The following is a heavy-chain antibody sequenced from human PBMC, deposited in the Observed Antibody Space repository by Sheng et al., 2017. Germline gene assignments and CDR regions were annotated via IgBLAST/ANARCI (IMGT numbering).Heavy chain of an antibody. J-gene: IGHJ4*02. D-gene: IGHD2-2*01. Sequence: EVQLVESGGSLVQPGGSLRISCAASGFTFRNHWMSWVRQAPGKGLEWVAYINPDGSEKFYVDSVKGRFTISRDNAKDSLYLQINSLRAEDTAVYYCARDPDSGSKIDYWAREPWSP. CDR1: GFTFRNHW. CDR2: INPDGSEK. CDR3: ARDPDSGSKIDY. V-gene: IGHV3-7*01.